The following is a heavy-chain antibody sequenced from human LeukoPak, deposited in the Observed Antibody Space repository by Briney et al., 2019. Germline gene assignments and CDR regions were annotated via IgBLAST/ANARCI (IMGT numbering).Heavy chain of an antibody. D-gene: IGHD2-2*01. J-gene: IGHJ6*03. CDR2: IYTSGST. CDR1: GGSISSGSYY. V-gene: IGHV4-61*02. CDR3: ARDRSVPAASQGYYYYMDV. Sequence: PSETLSLTCTVSGGSISSGSYYWSWIRQPAGKGLEWIGRIYTSGSTNYNPSLKSRVTISVDTSKNQFSLKLSSVTAADTAVYYCARDRSVPAASQGYYYYMDVWGKGTTVTVSS.